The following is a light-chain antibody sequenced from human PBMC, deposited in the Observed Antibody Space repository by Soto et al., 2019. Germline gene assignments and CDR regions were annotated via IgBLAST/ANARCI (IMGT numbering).Light chain of an antibody. V-gene: IGLV1-40*01. Sequence: QSVLTQPPSVSGAPGQRVTISCTGSSSNIGAGYDVHWYQQLPGTAPKLLIYGNTNRPSGVPDRFSGSKSGTSASLAITGLQAEDEADYYCQSNDTILSGYVFGTGTKLTLL. CDR2: GNT. CDR3: QSNDTILSGYV. CDR1: SSNIGAGYD. J-gene: IGLJ1*01.